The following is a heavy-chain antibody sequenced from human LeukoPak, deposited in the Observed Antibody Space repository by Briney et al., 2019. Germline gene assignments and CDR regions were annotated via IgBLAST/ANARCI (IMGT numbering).Heavy chain of an antibody. CDR3: VRGLPLGYCTYGVCYPPKHLDF. CDR2: VNPKSGNT. Sequence: GASVKVSCNTSGYSFTSYDINWVRQAPGQGLEWMGWVNPKSGNTGYKQKFQARVTITRDTSISAAYMELSGLTSDDTAVYFCVRGLPLGYCTYGVCYPPKHLDFWGQGTLVTVSS. J-gene: IGHJ4*02. V-gene: IGHV1-8*03. CDR1: GYSFTSYD. D-gene: IGHD2-8*01.